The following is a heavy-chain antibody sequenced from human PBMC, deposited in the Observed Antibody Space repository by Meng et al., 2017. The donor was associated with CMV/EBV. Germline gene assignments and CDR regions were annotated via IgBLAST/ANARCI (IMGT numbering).Heavy chain of an antibody. D-gene: IGHD3-3*01. J-gene: IGHJ4*02. Sequence: QVQLPGSCPGLVKPSQTLSLTCTVSGGSISSGDYYWSWSRQPPGKGLEWIGYIYYRGSTYYNPSLKSRVTISVDTSKNQFSLKLSSVTAADTAVYYCARDNRRGGVDYWGQGTLVTVSS. CDR1: GGSISSGDYY. CDR3: ARDNRRGGVDY. V-gene: IGHV4-30-4*08. CDR2: IYYRGST.